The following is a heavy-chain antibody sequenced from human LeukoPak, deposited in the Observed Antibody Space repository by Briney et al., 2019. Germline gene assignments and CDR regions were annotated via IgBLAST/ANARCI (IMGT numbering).Heavy chain of an antibody. CDR3: TTPYRWELHDPLEDYFDY. CDR2: IKSKTDGGTT. Sequence: KPGGSLRLSCAASGFTFSNAWMSWVRQAPGKGLEWVGRIKSKTDGGTTDYAAPVKGRFTISRDDSKNTLYLQMNSLKTEDTAVYYCTTPYRWELHDPLEDYFDYWGQGTLVTVSS. D-gene: IGHD1-26*01. V-gene: IGHV3-15*01. CDR1: GFTFSNAW. J-gene: IGHJ4*02.